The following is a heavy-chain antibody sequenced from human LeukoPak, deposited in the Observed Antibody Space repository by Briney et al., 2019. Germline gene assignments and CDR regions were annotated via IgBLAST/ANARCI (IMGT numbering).Heavy chain of an antibody. J-gene: IGHJ4*02. CDR1: GFTFSSYW. V-gene: IGHV3-7*01. CDR3: ARGPNSNWSGLDF. D-gene: IGHD6-6*01. CDR2: IKQDGSEK. Sequence: PGGSLRLSCAASGFTFSSYWMSWVRQAPGKGLEWVANIKQDGSEKYYVDSVKGRFTISRDNAKNSLYLRMNSLRAEDTAVYYCARGPNSNWSGLDFWGQGTLLTVSS.